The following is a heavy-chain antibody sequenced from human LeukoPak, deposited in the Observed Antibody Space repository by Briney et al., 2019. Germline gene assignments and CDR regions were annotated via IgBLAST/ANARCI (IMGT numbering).Heavy chain of an antibody. CDR1: GFTFSRYW. CDR2: INSDGRST. V-gene: IGHV3-74*01. J-gene: IGHJ4*02. CDR3: ARYPDSSGWSSIEY. D-gene: IGHD6-19*01. Sequence: PGGSLRLSCAASGFTFSRYWMHWVRQAPGKGLVWVSRINSDGRSTNYADSVKGRFNISRDNAKNTLYLQMNSLRAEDTAVYYCARYPDSSGWSSIEYWGQGTLVTVSS.